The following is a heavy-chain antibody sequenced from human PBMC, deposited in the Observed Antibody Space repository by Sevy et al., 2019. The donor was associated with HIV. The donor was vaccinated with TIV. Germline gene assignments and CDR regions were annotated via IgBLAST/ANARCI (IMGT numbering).Heavy chain of an antibody. CDR2: IYYSGST. CDR3: ARGTGYFGQYYFDY. D-gene: IGHD3-9*01. Sequence: SETLSLTCTVSGGSISSGGYYWSWIRQHPGKGLEWIGYIYYSGSTYYNPSLKSRVTISVDTSKNQFSLKLGSVTAADTAVYYCARGTGYFGQYYFDYWGQGTLVTVSS. J-gene: IGHJ4*02. V-gene: IGHV4-31*03. CDR1: GGSISSGGYY.